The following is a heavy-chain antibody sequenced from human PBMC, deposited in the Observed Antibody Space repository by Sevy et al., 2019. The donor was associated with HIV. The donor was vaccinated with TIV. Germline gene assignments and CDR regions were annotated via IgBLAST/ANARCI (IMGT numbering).Heavy chain of an antibody. J-gene: IGHJ6*02. CDR2: IKQDGSEK. D-gene: IGHD2-2*02. CDR1: GLIFSNYW. V-gene: IGHV3-7*01. Sequence: GGSVRLSCTASGLIFSNYWMSWVRQAPGKGLEWVANIKQDGSEKYYVDSVKGRLTISRDNTKNSLYLQMNSLRAEDTAVYYCARAGGDTVVVSTAIGILIMDVWGQGTTVTVSS. CDR3: ARAGGDTVVVSTAIGILIMDV.